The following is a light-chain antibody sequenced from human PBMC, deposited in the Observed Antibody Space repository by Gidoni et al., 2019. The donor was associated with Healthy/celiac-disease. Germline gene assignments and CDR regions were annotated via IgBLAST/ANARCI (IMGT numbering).Light chain of an antibody. V-gene: IGKV3-11*01. J-gene: IGKJ4*01. Sequence: EIVLTQSPATLSLSPVERATLSCRASQSVSSYLAWYQQNPGQAPRILIYAASTRATGIPARFSGSGSGTDFTLTISSLEPEAFEVYYCQKRSNWPPLTFGGGTKVEIK. CDR1: QSVSSY. CDR3: QKRSNWPPLT. CDR2: AAS.